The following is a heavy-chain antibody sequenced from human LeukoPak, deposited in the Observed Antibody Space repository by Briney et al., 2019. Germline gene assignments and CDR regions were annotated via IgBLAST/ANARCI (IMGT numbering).Heavy chain of an antibody. CDR3: ARGIAVAGTALDY. Sequence: GRSLRLSCAASGFTFSSYGMHWVRQAPGKGLEWVAVIWYDGSNKYYADSVKGRFTISRDNSKNTLYLQMNGLRAEDTAVYYCARGIAVAGTALDYWGQGTLVTVSS. CDR2: IWYDGSNK. D-gene: IGHD6-19*01. J-gene: IGHJ4*02. V-gene: IGHV3-33*01. CDR1: GFTFSSYG.